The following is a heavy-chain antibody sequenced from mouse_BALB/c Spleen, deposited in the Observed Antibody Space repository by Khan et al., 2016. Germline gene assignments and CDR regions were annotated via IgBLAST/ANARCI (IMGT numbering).Heavy chain of an antibody. CDR1: GYTFTDYW. V-gene: IGHV1-7*01. J-gene: IGHJ3*01. Sequence: QVQLQQSGAEMAKPGASVKMSCKASGYTFTDYWMHWVKQRPGQGLEWIGYINPSTGYTEYNQKFKDKATLTADKSSSTAYMQLSSLTSEDSAVYYCASLSYYFGSSYGWFAYWGQGTLVTVSA. D-gene: IGHD1-1*01. CDR3: ASLSYYFGSSYGWFAY. CDR2: INPSTGYT.